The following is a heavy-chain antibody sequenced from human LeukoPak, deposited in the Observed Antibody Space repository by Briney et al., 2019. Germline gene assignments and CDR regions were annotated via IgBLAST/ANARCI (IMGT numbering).Heavy chain of an antibody. CDR2: INTDGSST. J-gene: IGHJ4*02. D-gene: IGHD6-6*01. Sequence: GGSLRLSCAASGFTFSNYLMHWVRQAPGKGLVWVSRINTDGSSTTHADSVKGRFTISRDNAKNTLYLQMNSLSAEDTAVYYCARGYSSSYRIDYWGQGTLVTVSS. CDR3: ARGYSSSYRIDY. V-gene: IGHV3-74*01. CDR1: GFTFSNYL.